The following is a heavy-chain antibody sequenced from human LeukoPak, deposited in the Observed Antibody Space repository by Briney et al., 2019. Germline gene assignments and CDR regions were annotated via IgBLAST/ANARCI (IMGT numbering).Heavy chain of an antibody. CDR2: ISGGGGSA. CDR1: GFTFSSYA. CDR3: ATYRQVLLPFES. V-gene: IGHV3-23*01. Sequence: GGSLRLSCAASGFTFSSYAMSRVRQAPGKGLEWVSAISGGGGSAYYADSVKGRFTISRDNSKNTLYLQMNSLRAEDTAVYYCATYRQVLLPFESWGQGTLVTVSS. J-gene: IGHJ4*02. D-gene: IGHD2-8*02.